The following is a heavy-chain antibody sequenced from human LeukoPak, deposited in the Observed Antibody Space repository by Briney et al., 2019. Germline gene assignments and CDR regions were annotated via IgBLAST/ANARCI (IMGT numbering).Heavy chain of an antibody. CDR2: VNRDGSET. Sequence: PGGSLRLSCAASGVTLSNHWMTWVRQVPGRGPEWVANVNRDGSETYYPDSVKGRFTISKDNAKNSLYLQMNSLRAEDTALYHCARNNGMDVWGQGTTVIVSS. CDR1: GVTLSNHW. J-gene: IGHJ6*02. V-gene: IGHV3-7*03. CDR3: ARNNGMDV.